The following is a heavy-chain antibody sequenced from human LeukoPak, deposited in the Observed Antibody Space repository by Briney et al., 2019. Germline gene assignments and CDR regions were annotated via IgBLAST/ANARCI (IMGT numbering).Heavy chain of an antibody. CDR1: GYTFTSYY. V-gene: IGHV1-69*13. CDR3: ARVYYDYVWGSEPRNYFDY. Sequence: SVKVSCKASGYTFTSYYMHWVRQAPGQGLEWMGGIIPIFGTANYAQKFQGRVTITADESTSTAYMELSSLRSEDTAVYYCARVYYDYVWGSEPRNYFDYWGQGTLVTVSS. J-gene: IGHJ4*02. CDR2: IIPIFGTA. D-gene: IGHD3-16*01.